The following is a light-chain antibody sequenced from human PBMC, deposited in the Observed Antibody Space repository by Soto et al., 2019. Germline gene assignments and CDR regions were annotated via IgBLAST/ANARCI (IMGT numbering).Light chain of an antibody. CDR3: QQYYNYPIT. Sequence: AIRMTQSPSSFSASTGDRVTITCRARQGISTFLAGYQQKQGKAPKLLIYGASTLQSGVPSRFSGSGSGTDFTPTISYLQSEDFATYSFQQYYNYPITLGPGTRLEIK. CDR1: QGISTF. J-gene: IGKJ5*01. V-gene: IGKV1-8*01. CDR2: GAS.